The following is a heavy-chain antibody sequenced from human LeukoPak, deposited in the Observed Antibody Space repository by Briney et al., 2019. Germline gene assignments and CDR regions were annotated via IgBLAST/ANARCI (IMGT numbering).Heavy chain of an antibody. CDR3: VRDWPGDSYGADP. CDR2: IRQDGSQK. V-gene: IGHV3-7*01. CDR1: GSTFSDYW. J-gene: IGHJ5*02. D-gene: IGHD5-18*01. Sequence: GGSLRLSCAASGSTFSDYWMNWVRQAPGMGLEWVANIRQDGSQKYYVDSVKGRFTISRDNAKNSLYLQMNSLRAEDTAVYYCVRDWPGDSYGADPWGQGTLVTVSS.